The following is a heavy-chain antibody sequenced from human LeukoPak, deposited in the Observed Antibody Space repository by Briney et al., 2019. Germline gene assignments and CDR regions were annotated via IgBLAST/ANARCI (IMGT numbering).Heavy chain of an antibody. CDR2: IYYSGST. Sequence: SETLSLTCTVSGGSISSSSYYWGWFRQPPGKGLEWIGRIYYSGSTYYNPSLKSRVTISVDTSKNQFSLKLSPVTAADTAVYYCARVGPIAVALGVDYWGQGTLVTVSS. J-gene: IGHJ4*02. CDR3: ARVGPIAVALGVDY. D-gene: IGHD6-19*01. V-gene: IGHV4-39*07. CDR1: GGSISSSSYY.